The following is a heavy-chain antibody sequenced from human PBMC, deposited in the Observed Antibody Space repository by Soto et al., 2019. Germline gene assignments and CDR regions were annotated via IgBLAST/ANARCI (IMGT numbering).Heavy chain of an antibody. CDR1: GVSFSGYY. CDR3: ARGRGGRSGYYTPYYEHYMDV. V-gene: IGHV4-34*01. J-gene: IGHJ6*03. Sequence: SETLSLTCADYGVSFSGYYETWIGQPQDKGLEWIREINHSGSTNYNPYLKSRVTISVDQSKNQFYLKLSSVTAADTAVYYCARGRGGRSGYYTPYYEHYMDVWRKGTTVTVSS. D-gene: IGHD3-3*01. CDR2: INHSGST.